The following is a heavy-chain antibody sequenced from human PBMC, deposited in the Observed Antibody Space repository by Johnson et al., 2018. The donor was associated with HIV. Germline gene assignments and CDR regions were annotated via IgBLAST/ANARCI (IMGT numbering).Heavy chain of an antibody. CDR2: INSGGST. D-gene: IGHD3-10*01. CDR1: GFSVSSNY. Sequence: VQLVESGGGLVQPGGSLRLSCAASGFSVSSNYMTWVRQGPGKGLEWVSVINSGGSTYYADSVKGRFTISSDNSKNTLYLQMNSLGAEDTAVYYCARDPITMVRGVISDAFDIWGQGTMVTVSS. CDR3: ARDPITMVRGVISDAFDI. V-gene: IGHV3-66*02. J-gene: IGHJ3*02.